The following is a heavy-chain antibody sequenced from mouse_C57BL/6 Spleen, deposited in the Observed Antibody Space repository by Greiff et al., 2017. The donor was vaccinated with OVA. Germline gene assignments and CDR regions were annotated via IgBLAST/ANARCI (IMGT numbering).Heavy chain of an antibody. CDR2: IDPETGGT. V-gene: IGHV1-15*01. Sequence: QVQLQQSGAELVRPGASVTLSCKASGYTFTDYEMHWVKQTPVHGLEWIGAIDPETGGTAYNQMFKGKAILTADKSSSTAYMELRSLTSEDSAVYYCTRWDYGSSSYAMDYWGQGTSVTVSS. D-gene: IGHD1-1*01. J-gene: IGHJ4*01. CDR3: TRWDYGSSSYAMDY. CDR1: GYTFTDYE.